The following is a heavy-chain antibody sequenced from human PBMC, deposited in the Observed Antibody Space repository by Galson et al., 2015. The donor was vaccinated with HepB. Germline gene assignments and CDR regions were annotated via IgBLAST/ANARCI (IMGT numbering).Heavy chain of an antibody. J-gene: IGHJ4*02. D-gene: IGHD5-18*01. CDR2: INHSGST. CDR1: GGSFSGYY. CDR3: ARFLVDTAMVTNLGGVFDY. V-gene: IGHV4-34*01. Sequence: ETLSLTCAVYGGSFSGYYWSWIRQPPGKGLEWMGEINHSGSTNYNPSLKSRVTISVDTSKNQFSLKLSSVTAADTAVYYCARFLVDTAMVTNLGGVFDYWGQGTLVTVSS.